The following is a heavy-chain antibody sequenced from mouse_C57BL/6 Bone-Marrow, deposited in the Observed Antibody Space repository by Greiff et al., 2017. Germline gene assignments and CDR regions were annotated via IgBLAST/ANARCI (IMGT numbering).Heavy chain of an antibody. J-gene: IGHJ3*01. V-gene: IGHV5-6*01. D-gene: IGHD1-1*01. CDR3: ARKDCDVSSAWFAY. Sequence: EVQRVESGGDLVKPGGSLKLSCAASGFTFSSYGMSWVRQTPDKRLEWVATISSGGSFTYSPDSVQGRFTISRDNAKNHLYLQMSSLKTEDTAMYYWARKDCDVSSAWFAYWGQGTLVTVSA. CDR1: GFTFSSYG. CDR2: ISSGGSFT.